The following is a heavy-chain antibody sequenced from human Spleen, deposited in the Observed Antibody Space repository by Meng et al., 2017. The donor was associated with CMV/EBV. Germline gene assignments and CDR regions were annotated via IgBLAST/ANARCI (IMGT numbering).Heavy chain of an antibody. V-gene: IGHV3-9*01. D-gene: IGHD3-9*01. CDR1: GFSFDDYA. CDR2: ISWNSGSG. J-gene: IGHJ4*02. Sequence: GGSLRLSCAASGFSFDDYAMHWVRQAPGKGLEWVSGISWNSGSGGYADSVKGRFTISRDNAKNSLFLQMTSLRVEDTALYYCAKDILVRSHLTAPSEWGQGTLVTVSS. CDR3: AKDILVRSHLTAPSE.